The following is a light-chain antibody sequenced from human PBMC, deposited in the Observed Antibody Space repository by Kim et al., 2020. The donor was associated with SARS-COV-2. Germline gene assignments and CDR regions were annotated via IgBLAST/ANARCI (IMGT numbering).Light chain of an antibody. V-gene: IGKV1-5*03. Sequence: DIQMTQSPSTLSASVGDTVTITCRASQSINSWLAWHQQKAGKAPKVLIYKASTLESGVPSRFSGSGSGTEFTLTISSLQPDDFATYYCQQYSIPPLTFGGGTKVDIK. J-gene: IGKJ4*01. CDR2: KAS. CDR3: QQYSIPPLT. CDR1: QSINSW.